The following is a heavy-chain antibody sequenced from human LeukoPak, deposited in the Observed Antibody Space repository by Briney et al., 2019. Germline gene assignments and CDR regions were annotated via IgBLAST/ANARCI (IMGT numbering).Heavy chain of an antibody. Sequence: GRSLRLSCAASGFTFSSYAMHWVRQAPGKGLEWVAVISYDGSNKYYADSVKGRFTISRDNAKNSLYPQMNSLRAEDTAVYYCARGTQITMVPFDPWGQGTLVTVSS. V-gene: IGHV3-30*04. CDR2: ISYDGSNK. D-gene: IGHD3-10*01. CDR3: ARGTQITMVPFDP. CDR1: GFTFSSYA. J-gene: IGHJ5*02.